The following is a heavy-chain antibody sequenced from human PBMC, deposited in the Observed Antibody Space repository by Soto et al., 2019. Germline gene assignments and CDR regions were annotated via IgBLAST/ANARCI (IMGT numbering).Heavy chain of an antibody. Sequence: SETRSRAWTVPGGSISSSIYYWVWILQPPGKGLDWIGGIYYSGSTYYNPSLKSPVTISVDTSKNQFSLKLSSVTAADKAVYYCEARYSSGRFGFDYWGQGTLVTVSS. J-gene: IGHJ4*02. CDR2: IYYSGST. D-gene: IGHD6-19*01. CDR1: GGSISSSIYY. CDR3: EARYSSGRFGFDY. V-gene: IGHV4-39*01.